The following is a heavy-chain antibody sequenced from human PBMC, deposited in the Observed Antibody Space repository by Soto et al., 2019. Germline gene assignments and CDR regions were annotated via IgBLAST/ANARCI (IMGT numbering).Heavy chain of an antibody. D-gene: IGHD1-1*01. CDR3: AREQRENWFDP. V-gene: IGHV1-2*04. CDR2: INPNSGGT. CDR1: GYTFTGYY. Sequence: ASVKVSCKASGYTFTGYYMHWVRQAPGQGLEWMGWINPNSGGTNYAQKFQGWVTMTRDTSISTAYMELRSLRSDDTAAYYCAREQRENWFDPWGQGTLVTVSS. J-gene: IGHJ5*02.